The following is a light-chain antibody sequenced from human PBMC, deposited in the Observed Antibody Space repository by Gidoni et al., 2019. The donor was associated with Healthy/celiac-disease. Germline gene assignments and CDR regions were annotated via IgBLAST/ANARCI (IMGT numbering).Light chain of an antibody. J-gene: IGKJ5*01. CDR3: QQSYSSIT. CDR1: QSISTF. V-gene: IGKV1-39*01. Sequence: DVQMTQSPSSLSAFLGDRVTITCRASQSISTFLNWYQQKPGKAPKLLIYAASTLQSGVPSRFSGSGSGTDFSLTISSLQPEDFATYYCQQSYSSITFGQGTRLEIK. CDR2: AAS.